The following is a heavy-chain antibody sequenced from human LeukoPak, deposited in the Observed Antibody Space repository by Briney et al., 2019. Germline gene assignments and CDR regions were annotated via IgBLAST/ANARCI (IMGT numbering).Heavy chain of an antibody. CDR1: GFTFSTYN. Sequence: PGGSLRLSCAASGFTFSTYNMNWVHQAPGKGLEWVSHITSSSTNIYYADSVKGRFTISRDNAKNALSLQMNSLRDEDTAVYYCATSGNYYLKYWGQGTLVTVSS. D-gene: IGHD1-26*01. CDR3: ATSGNYYLKY. V-gene: IGHV3-48*02. J-gene: IGHJ4*02. CDR2: ITSSSTNI.